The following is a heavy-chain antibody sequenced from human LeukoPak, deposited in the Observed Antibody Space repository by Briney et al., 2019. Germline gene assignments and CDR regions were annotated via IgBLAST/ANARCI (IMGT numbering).Heavy chain of an antibody. CDR1: GFSFDDYG. Sequence: PGGSLRLPCAASGFSFDDYGMHWVRQVPGKGLEWVAGVSWNSGYIGHADSVKGRFTISRDNAKNSLYLQMNSLRPDDTALYYCTKDVGGSYFSFPGGFFDYWGQGTLVTVSS. CDR2: VSWNSGYI. V-gene: IGHV3-9*01. D-gene: IGHD1-26*01. CDR3: TKDVGGSYFSFPGGFFDY. J-gene: IGHJ4*02.